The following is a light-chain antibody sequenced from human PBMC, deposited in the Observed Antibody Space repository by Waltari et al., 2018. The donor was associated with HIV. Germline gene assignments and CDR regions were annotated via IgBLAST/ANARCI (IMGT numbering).Light chain of an antibody. CDR2: ETN. CDR1: TGAVTSGHY. J-gene: IGLJ2*01. Sequence: QAVVTQEPSLTVSPGGTVTLTCGSSTGAVTSGHYAFWFQQKPAQAPKPLIYETNNKHSWTPVRFSGSLLGGKAALTLSGAQPEDEADYYCLLSYSETDVLFGGGTKLTVL. CDR3: LLSYSETDVL. V-gene: IGLV7-46*01.